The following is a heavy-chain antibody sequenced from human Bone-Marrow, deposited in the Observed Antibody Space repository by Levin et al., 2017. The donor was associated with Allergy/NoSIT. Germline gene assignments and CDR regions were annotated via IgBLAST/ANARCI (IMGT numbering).Heavy chain of an antibody. J-gene: IGHJ5*02. D-gene: IGHD6-13*01. CDR1: GYNFANFW. CDR3: AKIYSLSPAGLGTWLDP. CDR2: IYPGDSDT. V-gene: IGHV5-51*01. Sequence: GESLKISCKGSGYNFANFWIAWVRQIPGKGLEWMGFIYPGDSDTRYSPSFQGQVTISADRSISTAYLQWNNLTASDTAMYYCAKIYSLSPAGLGTWLDPWGQGTLVTVAS.